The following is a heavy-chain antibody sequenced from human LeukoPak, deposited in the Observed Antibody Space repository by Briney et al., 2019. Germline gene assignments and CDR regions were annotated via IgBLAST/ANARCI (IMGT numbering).Heavy chain of an antibody. J-gene: IGHJ4*02. D-gene: IGHD6-13*01. CDR2: ISAGGGST. V-gene: IGHV3-23*01. CDR1: GLTFSDYS. Sequence: GGSLILSCAVSGLTFSDYSMAWVRQAPGKGLFWVSGISAGGGSTYYADSVKGRFTISRDNSRNTLYLQMNSLSAEDTAVYYCAKDAAGPEYWGQGTLVTVSS. CDR3: AKDAAGPEY.